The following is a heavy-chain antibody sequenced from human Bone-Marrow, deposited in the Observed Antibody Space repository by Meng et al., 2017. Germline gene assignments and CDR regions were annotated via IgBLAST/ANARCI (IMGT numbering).Heavy chain of an antibody. CDR3: ARECYGGNPLGYYYYYGMDV. V-gene: IGHV1-2*06. Sequence: ASVKVSCKASGYTFTGYYMHWVRQAPGQGLEWMGRINPNSGGTNYAQKFQGRVTMTRDTSISTAYMELSRLRSEDTAVYYCARECYGGNPLGYYYYYGMDVWGQGTTVTVSS. D-gene: IGHD4-23*01. J-gene: IGHJ6*02. CDR1: GYTFTGYY. CDR2: INPNSGGT.